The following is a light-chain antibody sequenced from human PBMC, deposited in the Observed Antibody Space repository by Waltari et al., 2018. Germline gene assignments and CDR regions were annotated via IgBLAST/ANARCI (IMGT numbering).Light chain of an antibody. CDR1: RSNIGSNY. CDR3: AAWDDSLSGRV. CDR2: RNN. J-gene: IGLJ3*02. V-gene: IGLV1-47*01. Sequence: QSVLTQPPSASGTPGQRVTISLSGPRSNIGSNYLYLYQQLPGTAPKLLIYRNNQRPSGVPDRVSGSKSGTSASLAISGLRSEDEADYYCAAWDDSLSGRVFGGGTKVTVL.